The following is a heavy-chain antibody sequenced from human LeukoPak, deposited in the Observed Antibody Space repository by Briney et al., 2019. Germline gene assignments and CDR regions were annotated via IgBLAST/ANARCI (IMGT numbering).Heavy chain of an antibody. CDR2: ISSSSSYI. D-gene: IGHD3-22*01. J-gene: IGHJ4*02. V-gene: IGHV3-21*01. Sequence: GGSLRLSCAASGFTFSSYSMNWVRQAPGKGLEWVSSISSSSSYIYYADSVKGRFTISRDNAKNSLYLQMNSLRAEDTAVYYCARVSSSGYSWDFDYWGQGTLVTVSS. CDR1: GFTFSSYS. CDR3: ARVSSSGYSWDFDY.